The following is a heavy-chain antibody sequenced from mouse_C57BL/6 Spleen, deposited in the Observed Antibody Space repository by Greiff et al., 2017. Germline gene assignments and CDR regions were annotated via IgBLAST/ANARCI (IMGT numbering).Heavy chain of an antibody. D-gene: IGHD3-2*02. CDR1: GFTFSSYA. CDR2: ISDGGSYT. CDR3: ARDRTAQATSWFAY. J-gene: IGHJ3*01. V-gene: IGHV5-4*01. Sequence: EVKLMESGGGLVKPGGSLKLSCAASGFTFSSYAMSWVRQTPEKRLEWVATISDGGSYTYYPDNVKGRFTISRDNAKNNLYLQMSHLKSEDTAMYYCARDRTAQATSWFAYWGQGTLVTVSA.